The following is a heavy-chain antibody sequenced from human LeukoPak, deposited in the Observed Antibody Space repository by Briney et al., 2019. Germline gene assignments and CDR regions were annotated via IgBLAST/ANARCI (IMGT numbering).Heavy chain of an antibody. J-gene: IGHJ3*02. CDR2: IYYSGST. Sequence: SETLSLTCTVSGGSISSYYWSWIRQPPGKGLEWIGYIYYSGSTYYNPSLKSRVTISVDTSKNQFSLKLSSVTAADTAVYYCARLWFGELNAFDIWGQGTMVTVSS. D-gene: IGHD3-10*01. V-gene: IGHV4-30-4*01. CDR1: GGSISSYY. CDR3: ARLWFGELNAFDI.